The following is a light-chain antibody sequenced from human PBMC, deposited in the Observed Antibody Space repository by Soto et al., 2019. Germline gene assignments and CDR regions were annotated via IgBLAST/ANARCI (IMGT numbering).Light chain of an antibody. V-gene: IGLV1-40*01. J-gene: IGLJ1*01. Sequence: QSVLTQPPSVSGSPGQRVTVSFTGRSSNIGARYDVHWYQQLPGTAPKLLIYGNINRPSGVPDRFSGSKSGTSASLTITGLQAEDEADYYCQSYDSSLSGWVFGSGTKLTVL. CDR1: SSNIGARYD. CDR3: QSYDSSLSGWV. CDR2: GNI.